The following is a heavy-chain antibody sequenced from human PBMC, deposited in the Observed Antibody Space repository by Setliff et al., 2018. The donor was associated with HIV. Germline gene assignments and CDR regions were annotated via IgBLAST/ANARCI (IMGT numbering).Heavy chain of an antibody. CDR3: ASPSFWGSGARNIDAFDM. V-gene: IGHV1-2*02. CDR2: DNPDNVVL. CDR1: GYNFTGYH. J-gene: IGHJ3*02. D-gene: IGHD7-27*01. Sequence: ASVKVSCKASGYNFTGYHIHWVRQAPGQGLEWMGWDNPDNVVLKSAQKFQGRVTMTRDTSINTAYMELSSLKSDGTAVYYCASPSFWGSGARNIDAFDMWGQGTLVTVSS.